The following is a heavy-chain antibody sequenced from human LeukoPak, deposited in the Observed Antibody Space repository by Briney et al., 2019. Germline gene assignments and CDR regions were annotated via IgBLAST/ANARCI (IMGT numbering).Heavy chain of an antibody. V-gene: IGHV3-23*01. CDR1: GFSFRTYI. D-gene: IGHD4-17*01. CDR3: AKDASPYSNYGVRWFDS. J-gene: IGHJ5*01. CDR2: ISGDAITT. Sequence: PGGSLRLSCTASGFSFRTYIMAWVRQVPGKGLEWISAISGDAITTYYAVPVKGRFTISRDNFRNTLSLQMDSLRADDSAVYYCAKDASPYSNYGVRWFDSWGQGTLVTVSS.